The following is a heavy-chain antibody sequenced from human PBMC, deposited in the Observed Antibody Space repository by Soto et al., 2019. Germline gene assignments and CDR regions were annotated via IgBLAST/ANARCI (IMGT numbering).Heavy chain of an antibody. D-gene: IGHD3-10*01. CDR1: GFTFSNAW. V-gene: IGHV3-15*01. J-gene: IGHJ4*02. Sequence: EVQLVESGGGLVKPGGSLRLSCAASGFTFSNAWMSWVRQAPGKGLEWVGRIKSKTDGGTTDYAAPVKGRFTISRDDSKNTLYLQMNRLKTEDTAVYYCTTDLWFGELPFDYWGQGTLVTVSS. CDR2: IKSKTDGGTT. CDR3: TTDLWFGELPFDY.